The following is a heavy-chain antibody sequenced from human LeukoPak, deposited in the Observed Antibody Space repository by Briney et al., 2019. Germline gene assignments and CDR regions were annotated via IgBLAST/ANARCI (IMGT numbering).Heavy chain of an antibody. CDR1: GFPFNEYI. CDR3: ARGRPHYDSNGHYPDFDY. D-gene: IGHD3-22*01. CDR2: LWYDGSKT. J-gene: IGHJ4*02. V-gene: IGHV3-33*01. Sequence: GRSLRLSCSSSGFPFNEYIMHWVRQTPDKGLERVSLLWYDGSKTYSADSVKGRFTISRDNSKNSLYLQMSSLRAEDTAVYYCARGRPHYDSNGHYPDFDYWGQGTLVTVSS.